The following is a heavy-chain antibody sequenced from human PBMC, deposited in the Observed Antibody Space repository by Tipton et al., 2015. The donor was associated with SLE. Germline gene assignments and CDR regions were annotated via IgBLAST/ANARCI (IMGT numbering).Heavy chain of an antibody. CDR2: ISSSSSYI. Sequence: GSLRLSCAASGFTFSSYSMNWVRQAPGKGLEWVSSISSSSSYIYYADSVKGRFTISSDNAKNSLYLQMNSLRAEDTAVYYCARDQIAAAGEDGAFDIRGQGTMVTVSS. V-gene: IGHV3-21*03. D-gene: IGHD6-13*01. CDR1: GFTFSSYS. CDR3: ARDQIAAAGEDGAFDI. J-gene: IGHJ3*02.